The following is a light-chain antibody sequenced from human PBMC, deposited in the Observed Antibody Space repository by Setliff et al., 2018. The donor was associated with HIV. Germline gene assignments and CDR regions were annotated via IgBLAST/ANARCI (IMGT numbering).Light chain of an antibody. CDR3: SSYAGNNRYV. CDR1: SSDIGDYNY. CDR2: EVT. J-gene: IGLJ1*01. Sequence: QSVLAQPPSASGSPGQSVTISCTGTSSDIGDYNYVSWFQHRPGNAPKLIIYEVTKRPSGVPNRFSGSKSGNTASLTVSWLQTEDEADYYCSSYAGNNRYVFGTGTKVTVL. V-gene: IGLV2-8*01.